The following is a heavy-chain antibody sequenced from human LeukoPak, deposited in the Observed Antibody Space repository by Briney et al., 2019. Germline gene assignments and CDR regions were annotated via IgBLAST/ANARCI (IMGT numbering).Heavy chain of an antibody. J-gene: IGHJ4*02. CDR1: GYTFTGYY. CDR2: IYPNSGAT. Sequence: ASVKVSCKASGYTFTGYYIHWVRQAPGQGLEWMGCIYPNSGATKYAQKFQGRVTMTRDTSISTAYMELSGLGSDDTAVYYCGTLLSNGPFDYWGQESLVTVSS. V-gene: IGHV1-2*02. CDR3: GTLLSNGPFDY.